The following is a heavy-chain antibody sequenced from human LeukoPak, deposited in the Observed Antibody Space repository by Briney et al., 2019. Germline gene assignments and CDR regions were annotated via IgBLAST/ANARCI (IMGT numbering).Heavy chain of an antibody. J-gene: IGHJ4*02. CDR2: MNPNSGNT. Sequence: GASVKVSCKASGYTFTSYDINWVRQATGQGLEWMGWMNPNSGNTGYAQKFQGRVTMTRNTSISTAYMELSSLRSEDTAVYYCAKGPSRYYYDSSGYSKPYYFDYWGQGTLVTVSS. CDR1: GYTFTSYD. V-gene: IGHV1-8*01. CDR3: AKGPSRYYYDSSGYSKPYYFDY. D-gene: IGHD3-22*01.